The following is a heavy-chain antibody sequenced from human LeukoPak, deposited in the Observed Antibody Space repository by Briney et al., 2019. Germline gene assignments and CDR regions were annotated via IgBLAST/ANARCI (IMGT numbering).Heavy chain of an antibody. D-gene: IGHD2-15*01. V-gene: IGHV1-8*02. CDR2: MNPNSGNT. J-gene: IGHJ5*02. CDR1: GYTFTSYG. CDR3: ARGWASGARYNWFDP. Sequence: ASVKVSCKASGYTFTSYGISWVRQATGQGLEWMGWMNPNSGNTGYAQKFQGRVTMTRNTSISTAYMELSSLRSEDTAVYYCARGWASGARYNWFDPWGQGTLVTVSS.